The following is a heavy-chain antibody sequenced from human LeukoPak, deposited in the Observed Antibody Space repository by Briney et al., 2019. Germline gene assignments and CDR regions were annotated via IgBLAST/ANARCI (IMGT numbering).Heavy chain of an antibody. Sequence: ESLKISCKGSGYTFTTSWIGWVRQMPGKGLEWMGIIYPGGSDTRYSPSFEGQVTISADKSISTAYLQWSSLKASDTAMYYCARARYCSGGNCYAEYWGQGTLVTVSS. D-gene: IGHD2-15*01. CDR3: ARARYCSGGNCYAEY. CDR2: IYPGGSDT. J-gene: IGHJ4*02. V-gene: IGHV5-51*01. CDR1: GYTFTTSW.